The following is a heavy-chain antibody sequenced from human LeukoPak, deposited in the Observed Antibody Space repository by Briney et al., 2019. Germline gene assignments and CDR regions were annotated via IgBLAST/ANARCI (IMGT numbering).Heavy chain of an antibody. D-gene: IGHD3-10*01. CDR1: GFTFSDYS. V-gene: IGHV3-48*01. CDR2: ISSIGATI. CDR3: AKDGSGSYYAPDY. J-gene: IGHJ4*02. Sequence: PGGSLRLSCAASGFTFSDYSMNWVRQATGKGLEWVSYISSIGATIYYADSVKGRFTISRDNSKNTLYLQMNSLRAEDTAVYYCAKDGSGSYYAPDYWGQGTLVTVSS.